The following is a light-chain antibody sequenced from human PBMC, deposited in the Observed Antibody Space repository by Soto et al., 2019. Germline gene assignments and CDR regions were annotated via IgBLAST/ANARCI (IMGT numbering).Light chain of an antibody. CDR1: SSNIGSNY. J-gene: IGLJ2*01. V-gene: IGLV1-47*01. CDR3: AAWDDSLSAVV. Sequence: QSVLTQPPSASGTPGQRVTISCSGSSSNIGSNYVYWYQQFPGSAPKLLIYRNDQRPSGVPDRFSGSKSGTSASLAISGPRSDDEADYYCAAWDDSLSAVVFGGGTKVTVL. CDR2: RND.